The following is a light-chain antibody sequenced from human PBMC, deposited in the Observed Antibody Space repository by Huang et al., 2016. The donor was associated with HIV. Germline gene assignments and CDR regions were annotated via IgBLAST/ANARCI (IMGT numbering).Light chain of an antibody. Sequence: IQLTQSPSSLFASVGDRVTITCRDSQDISSYLAWYQLKPGKAPKLLMYAASSLQSGVALRFSGSGSGTDFILTISSLQPEDSATYYCQQVKTYPLTFGGGTKVEF. V-gene: IGKV1-9*01. J-gene: IGKJ4*01. CDR1: QDISSY. CDR3: QQVKTYPLT. CDR2: AAS.